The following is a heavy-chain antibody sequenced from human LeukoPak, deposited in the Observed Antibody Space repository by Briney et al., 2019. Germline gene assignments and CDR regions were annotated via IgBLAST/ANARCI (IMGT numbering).Heavy chain of an antibody. J-gene: IGHJ4*02. CDR2: IYPGDSDT. CDR1: GYSFTGYW. Sequence: HGESLQISCKGSGYSFTGYWIGWVRQLPGKGLEWMGIIYPGDSDTKYSPSFQGQVTISADKSISTAYLQWSSLKASDTAMYYCARHVTGEPFDYWGQGTLVTVSS. V-gene: IGHV5-51*01. D-gene: IGHD7-27*01. CDR3: ARHVTGEPFDY.